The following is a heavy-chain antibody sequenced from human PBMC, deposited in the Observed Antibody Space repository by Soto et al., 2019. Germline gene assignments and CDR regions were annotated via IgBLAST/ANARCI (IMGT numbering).Heavy chain of an antibody. D-gene: IGHD1-26*01. Sequence: SETLSLTCTVSGASINSGGYYWIWIRHLPGKGLEWIGYVYFSGSTYYNPSLESRVTISLDTSQNQFSLKLDSVTAADTAVYYCATGNAWETLLAYWGQGTLVTVSS. CDR3: ATGNAWETLLAY. J-gene: IGHJ4*02. V-gene: IGHV4-31*03. CDR1: GASINSGGYY. CDR2: VYFSGST.